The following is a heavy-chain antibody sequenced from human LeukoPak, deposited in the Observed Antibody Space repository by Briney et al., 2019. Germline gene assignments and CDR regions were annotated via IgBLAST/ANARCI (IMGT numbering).Heavy chain of an antibody. Sequence: TASETLSLTCTVSGGSISSGGYYWSWIRQPPGKGLEWIGYIYHSGSTYYNPSLKSRVTISVDRSKNQFSLKLSSVTAADTAVYYCARVGGSYEFDYWGQGTLVTVSS. D-gene: IGHD1-26*01. CDR2: IYHSGST. J-gene: IGHJ4*02. CDR3: ARVGGSYEFDY. V-gene: IGHV4-30-2*01. CDR1: GGSISSGGYY.